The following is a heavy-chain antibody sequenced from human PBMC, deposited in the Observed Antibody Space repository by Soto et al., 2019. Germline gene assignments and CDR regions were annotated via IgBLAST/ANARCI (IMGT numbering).Heavy chain of an antibody. V-gene: IGHV4-59*01. CDR2: MYSGST. J-gene: IGHJ6*02. D-gene: IGHD4-17*01. CDR1: GGYFSSYY. CDR3: ARDRVSYSGDYPAYYGMDV. Sequence: QVQLQESGPGLVKPSETLSLICTVSGGYFSSYYWSWIRQTPGKGLAWIGYMYSGSTYYNPSLKSRVTFSLDTSKNQFSLKWSSVTAADTAVYYCARDRVSYSGDYPAYYGMDVWGQGTTGTVSS.